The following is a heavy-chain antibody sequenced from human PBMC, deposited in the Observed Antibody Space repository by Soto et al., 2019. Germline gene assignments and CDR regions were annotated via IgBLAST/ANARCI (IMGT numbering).Heavy chain of an antibody. Sequence: EVQLVESGGGLVQPGGSLRLSCAASGFTFSDHYMDWVRQAPGKGLEWVGRSKNKADSYTTEYAASVKGRFTISRDGSKNSLCLRMDGLKCEDTAVYYCTVWGSGNDFGAAWGQGILVTVSS. J-gene: IGHJ4*02. CDR3: TVWGSGNDFGAA. V-gene: IGHV3-72*01. D-gene: IGHD3-10*01. CDR2: SKNKADSYTT. CDR1: GFTFSDHY.